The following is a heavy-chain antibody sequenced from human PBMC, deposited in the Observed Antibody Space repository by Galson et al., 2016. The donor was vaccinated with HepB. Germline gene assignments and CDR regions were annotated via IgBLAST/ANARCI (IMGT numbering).Heavy chain of an antibody. V-gene: IGHV3-23*01. D-gene: IGHD3-16*01. Sequence: SLRLSCEASGFSFSNSGMGWVRQAPGRGLEWVSGINPSGDATHYADFVKGRFTITRDNSKNTLCLYMNKLTDGDTAIYYYGKNGGFDYWGQGALVTVSS. CDR2: INPSGDAT. CDR3: GKNGGFDY. J-gene: IGHJ4*02. CDR1: GFSFSNSG.